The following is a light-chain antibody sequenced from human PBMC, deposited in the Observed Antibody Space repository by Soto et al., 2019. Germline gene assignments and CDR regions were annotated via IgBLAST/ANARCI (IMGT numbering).Light chain of an antibody. Sequence: EIVMTQSPATLSVSPGDRATLSCRAGQPLNNNVAWYQQKPGQTPRLLIYDTSIRATGVPARFSGSRSGAEFTLTISSLQSEDFAVYYCQHYVNWPLTFGGGTEVDIK. V-gene: IGKV3-15*01. J-gene: IGKJ4*01. CDR2: DTS. CDR3: QHYVNWPLT. CDR1: QPLNNN.